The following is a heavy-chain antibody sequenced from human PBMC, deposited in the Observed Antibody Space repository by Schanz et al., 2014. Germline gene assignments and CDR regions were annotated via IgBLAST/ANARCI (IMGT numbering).Heavy chain of an antibody. Sequence: GQLMESGGGVVQPGTSLILSCSVSGFSLNTYGIHWFRQPAGKGLEWVAVIWNNGVTKYYADSVEGRFTISRDNSRNTLYLQMNSLRTEDTAVYYCASPSGYSDYGTYFDFWGQGTLVTVSS. J-gene: IGHJ4*02. CDR1: GFSLNTYG. D-gene: IGHD5-12*01. CDR3: ASPSGYSDYGTYFDF. CDR2: IWNNGVTK. V-gene: IGHV3-33*01.